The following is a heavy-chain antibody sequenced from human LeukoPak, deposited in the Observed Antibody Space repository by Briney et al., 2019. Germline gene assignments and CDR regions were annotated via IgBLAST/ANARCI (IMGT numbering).Heavy chain of an antibody. CDR2: ISPYNGNT. V-gene: IGHV1-18*01. J-gene: IGHJ4*02. Sequence: ASVKVSCKASGYTFTSYDINWVRQAPGQGLEWMGRISPYNGNTNYAQKLQGRVTMTTDTSTSTAYMELRSLRSDDTAVYYCARDLYAGVLTYWGQGTLVTVSS. D-gene: IGHD2-21*02. CDR3: ARDLYAGVLTY. CDR1: GYTFTSYD.